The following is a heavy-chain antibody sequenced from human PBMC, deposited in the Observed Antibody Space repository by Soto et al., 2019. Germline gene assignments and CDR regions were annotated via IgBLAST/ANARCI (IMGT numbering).Heavy chain of an antibody. D-gene: IGHD2-21*01. Sequence: SETLSLTCTVSGGSISNYYWSWIRQPPGKGLEWIGYIYYGGSTNYNPSLESRVTISVNTSKNQFSLKLSSVTAADTAVYYCARRSDWAFWGEGTLGTGSS. J-gene: IGHJ4*02. CDR2: IYYGGST. CDR1: GGSISNYY. V-gene: IGHV4-59*08. CDR3: ARRSDWAF.